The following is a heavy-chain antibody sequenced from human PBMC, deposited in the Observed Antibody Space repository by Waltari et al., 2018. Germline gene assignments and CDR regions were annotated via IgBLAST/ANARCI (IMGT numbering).Heavy chain of an antibody. D-gene: IGHD3-10*01. J-gene: IGHJ3*02. CDR1: GYSISSGYY. V-gene: IGHV4-38-2*01. Sequence: QVQLQESGPGLVKPSETLSLTCAVSGYSISSGYYWGWIRQPPGKGLEWIGSIYHSGGTYYNPSLKSRVTISVDTSKNQFSLKLSSVTAADTAVYYCARPLWFREMLDAFDIWGQGTMVTVSS. CDR2: IYHSGGT. CDR3: ARPLWFREMLDAFDI.